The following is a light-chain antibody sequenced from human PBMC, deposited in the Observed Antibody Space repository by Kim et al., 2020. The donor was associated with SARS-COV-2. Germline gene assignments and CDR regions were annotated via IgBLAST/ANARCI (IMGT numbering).Light chain of an antibody. V-gene: IGKV3-20*01. CDR3: HQYGSSPET. CDR2: SAS. J-gene: IGKJ1*01. CDR1: QTVSSNF. Sequence: ENVLTQSPGTLSLSPGERATISCRASQTVSSNFLAWYRQEPGQPPRLLIYSASSRATGIPDRFSGSGSGTDFTLTISRLDPEDFAVYYCHQYGSSPETFGQGTKVDIK.